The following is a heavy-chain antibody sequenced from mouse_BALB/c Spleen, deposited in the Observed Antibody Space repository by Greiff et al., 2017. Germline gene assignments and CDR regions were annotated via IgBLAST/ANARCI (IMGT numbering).Heavy chain of an antibody. V-gene: IGHV1S22*01. Sequence: LQQPGSELVRPGASVKLSCKASGYTFTCYWMHWVKQRHGQGLEWIGNIYPGSGSTNYDEKFKSQGTLTVDTSSGTAYMHLSSLTSEDSAVYYCTREGSLGSGSFAYWGQGTLVTVSA. J-gene: IGHJ3*01. D-gene: IGHD3-1*01. CDR1: GYTFTCYW. CDR2: IYPGSGST. CDR3: TREGSLGSGSFAY.